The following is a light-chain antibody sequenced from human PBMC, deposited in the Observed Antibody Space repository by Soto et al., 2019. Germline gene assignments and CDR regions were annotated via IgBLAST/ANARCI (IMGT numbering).Light chain of an antibody. CDR2: DAS. J-gene: IGKJ1*01. V-gene: IGKV1-5*01. CDR1: EKNNKW. CDR3: QQCNSYPWS. Sequence: DIQMTQSPSTLSASVGDRVTITCGASEKNNKWLAGSQQKPGKAPKLLIPDASSLESGVPSRFRGSGSGTEFPLTIGSLQPDDFATYYRQQCNSYPWSLVQGHKVEIK.